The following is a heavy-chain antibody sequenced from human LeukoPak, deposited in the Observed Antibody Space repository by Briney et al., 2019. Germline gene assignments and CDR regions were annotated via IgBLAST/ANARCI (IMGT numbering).Heavy chain of an antibody. CDR2: INPNNGFT. Sequence: GASVKVSCKAAGYAFTGSYIHWVRQAPGQGLEWMGWINPNNGFTAYAQNFQGRVTMTRDTSISTAYMDLSRLTSDDTAVYFCARELRRDKYWGQGTLVTVSS. D-gene: IGHD2-21*02. CDR3: ARELRRDKY. CDR1: GYAFTGSY. J-gene: IGHJ4*02. V-gene: IGHV1-2*02.